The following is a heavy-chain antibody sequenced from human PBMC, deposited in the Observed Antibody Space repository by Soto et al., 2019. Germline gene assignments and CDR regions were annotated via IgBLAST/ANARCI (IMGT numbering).Heavy chain of an antibody. V-gene: IGHV1-18*01. CDR2: ISAYNGNT. Sequence: GTSVKLTCKDSGDALTSNGISRVRQAPGQRLEGMGWISAYNGNTNYAKNLHSRVTMTTDTSTSTDYMELRSLRSDDTAVYYCAICSSCYAEGYYYYYMDVWGKGTTVTVSS. D-gene: IGHD2-2*01. J-gene: IGHJ6*03. CDR1: GDALTSNG. CDR3: AICSSCYAEGYYYYYMDV.